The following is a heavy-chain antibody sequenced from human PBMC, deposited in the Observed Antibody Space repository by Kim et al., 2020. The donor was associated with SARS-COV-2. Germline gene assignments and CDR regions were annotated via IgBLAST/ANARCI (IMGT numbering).Heavy chain of an antibody. Sequence: GGSLRLSCAASGFTFSSYGMHWVRQAPGKGLVWVSRINSDGSSKSYADSVKGRFTISRDKAKNTLYLQMNSLRAEDTAVYYCAREEIVVVPAAIVSYFDYWGQGTLVTVSS. CDR2: INSDGSSK. CDR1: GFTFSSYG. CDR3: AREEIVVVPAAIVSYFDY. J-gene: IGHJ4*02. V-gene: IGHV3-74*01. D-gene: IGHD2-2*02.